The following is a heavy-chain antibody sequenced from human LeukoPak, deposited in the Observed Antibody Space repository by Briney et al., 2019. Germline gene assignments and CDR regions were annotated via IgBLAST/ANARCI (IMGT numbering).Heavy chain of an antibody. CDR3: ARVPASTKDAFDI. CDR2: IIPIFGTA. J-gene: IGHJ3*02. CDR1: GGTFSSYA. Sequence: SVKVSCKASGGTFSSYAISWVRQAPGQGLEWMGGIIPIFGTANYAQKFQGRVTITMDESTSTAYMELSSLRSEDTAVYYCARVPASTKDAFDIWGQGTMVTVSS. V-gene: IGHV1-69*05.